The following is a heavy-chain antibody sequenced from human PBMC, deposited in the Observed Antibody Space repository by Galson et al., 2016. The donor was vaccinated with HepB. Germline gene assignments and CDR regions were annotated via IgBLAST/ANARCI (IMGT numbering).Heavy chain of an antibody. D-gene: IGHD2-2*01. Sequence: SLRLSCAASGFNYGTYSMHWVSQAPGKGLEWVAVIWYDGSNKDYADSVKGRFTISRDNSKNTLYLQMNSLRVEDTAVYYCARDLVPVAAYYFDYWGQGTLVTVSS. J-gene: IGHJ4*02. V-gene: IGHV3-33*01. CDR1: GFNYGTYS. CDR2: IWYDGSNK. CDR3: ARDLVPVAAYYFDY.